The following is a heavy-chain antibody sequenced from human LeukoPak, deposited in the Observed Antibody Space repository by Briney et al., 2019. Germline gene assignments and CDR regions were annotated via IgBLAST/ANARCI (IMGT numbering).Heavy chain of an antibody. Sequence: SETLSLTCTVSVGSISSYYWSWIRQPPGKGLEWIGYIYYSGSTNYNPSRKSRVTISVDTSKNQFSLKLSSVTAADTAVYYCARELAYCGGDCYSPHWFDPWGQGTLVTVSS. CDR2: IYYSGST. CDR3: ARELAYCGGDCYSPHWFDP. J-gene: IGHJ5*02. V-gene: IGHV4-59*12. D-gene: IGHD2-21*02. CDR1: VGSISSYY.